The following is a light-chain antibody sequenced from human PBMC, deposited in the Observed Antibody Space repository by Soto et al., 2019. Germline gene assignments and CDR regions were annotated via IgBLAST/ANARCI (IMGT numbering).Light chain of an antibody. V-gene: IGKV3-15*01. Sequence: DIVVTQSPATLSASPGERVTLSCRASQFVSSRLAWYQRRPGQVPRLLIYDTSTRAPGISARFSGSGSGTDFTLTISSLQAEDVAVYYCQHYYNIPWTFGQGTKVEIK. J-gene: IGKJ1*01. CDR3: QHYYNIPWT. CDR2: DTS. CDR1: QFVSSR.